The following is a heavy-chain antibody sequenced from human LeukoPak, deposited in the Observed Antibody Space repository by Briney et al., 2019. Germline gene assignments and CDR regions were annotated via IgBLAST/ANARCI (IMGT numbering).Heavy chain of an antibody. CDR1: GFTVSSNY. CDR2: IYSGGST. Sequence: PGGSLRLSRAASGFTVSSNYMSWVRQAPGKGLEWVSVIYSGGSTYYADSVKGRFTISRDNSKNTLYLQMNSLRAEDTAVYYCARVQSGSGSFDYWGQGTLVTVSS. V-gene: IGHV3-53*01. D-gene: IGHD3-10*01. J-gene: IGHJ4*02. CDR3: ARVQSGSGSFDY.